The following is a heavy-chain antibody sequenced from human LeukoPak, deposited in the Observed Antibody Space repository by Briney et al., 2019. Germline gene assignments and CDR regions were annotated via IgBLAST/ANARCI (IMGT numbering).Heavy chain of an antibody. CDR3: ARGRESRYYDFWSGSAYYYYMDV. CDR2: ISTYNGNS. D-gene: IGHD3-3*01. CDR1: GYTFTSYG. Sequence: ASVKVSCKASGYTFTSYGITWVRQAPGQGLEWMGWISTYNGNSNYAQKLQGRVTMTTDTSTSTAYMELRSLRSDDTAVYYCARGRESRYYDFWSGSAYYYYMDVWGKGTTVTVSS. V-gene: IGHV1-18*01. J-gene: IGHJ6*03.